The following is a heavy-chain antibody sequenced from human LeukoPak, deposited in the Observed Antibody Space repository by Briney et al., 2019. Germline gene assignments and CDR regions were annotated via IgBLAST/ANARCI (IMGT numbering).Heavy chain of an antibody. D-gene: IGHD5-18*01. Sequence: GGSLRLSCAASGFIFSSYWMHWVRQAPGKGLVWVSRINSDGSSTSYADSVKGRFTISRDNAKNTLYLQMNSLRAEDTAMYYCARQVDPALVADYYYYGMGVWGQGTTVTVSS. CDR3: ARQVDPALVADYYYYGMGV. J-gene: IGHJ6*02. V-gene: IGHV3-74*01. CDR2: INSDGSST. CDR1: GFIFSSYW.